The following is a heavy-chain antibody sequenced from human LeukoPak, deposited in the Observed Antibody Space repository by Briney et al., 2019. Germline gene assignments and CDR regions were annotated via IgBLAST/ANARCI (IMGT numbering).Heavy chain of an antibody. J-gene: IGHJ4*02. V-gene: IGHV3-48*03. D-gene: IGHD3-3*01. CDR3: AREGVYDSWDY. Sequence: QPGGSLRLSCAASGFTFSSYEMNWVRQAPGKGLVWVSYISSSGSTIYYADSVKGRFTISRGNAKNSLYLQMNSLRAEDTAVYYCAREGVYDSWDYWGQGTLVTVSS. CDR1: GFTFSSYE. CDR2: ISSSGSTI.